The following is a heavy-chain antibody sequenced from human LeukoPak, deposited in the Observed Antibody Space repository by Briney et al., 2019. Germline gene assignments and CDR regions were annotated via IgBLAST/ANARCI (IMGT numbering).Heavy chain of an antibody. J-gene: IGHJ4*01. D-gene: IGHD3-3*01. CDR1: GFTFSSYA. Sequence: PGGSLRLSCAASGFTFSSYAMSWVRQAPGKGLEWVSAISGSGGSTYYADSVKGRFTISRDNSKNTLYLQMNSLRAEDTAVYYCAKGPRYYHFTFYLDYWGHGTLVTVSS. CDR3: AKGPRYYHFTFYLDY. V-gene: IGHV3-23*01. CDR2: ISGSGGST.